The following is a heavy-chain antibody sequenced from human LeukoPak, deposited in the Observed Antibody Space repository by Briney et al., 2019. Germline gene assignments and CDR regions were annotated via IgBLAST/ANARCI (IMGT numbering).Heavy chain of an antibody. CDR1: GFTFSSYG. J-gene: IGHJ4*02. CDR3: AKEYSSSWPVGIDY. Sequence: GRSLRPSCAASGFTFSSYGMHWVRQAPGKGLEWVAVIWYDGSNKYYADSVKGRFTISRDNSKNTLYLQMNSLRAEDTAVYYCAKEYSSSWPVGIDYWGQGTLVTVSS. V-gene: IGHV3-33*06. D-gene: IGHD6-13*01. CDR2: IWYDGSNK.